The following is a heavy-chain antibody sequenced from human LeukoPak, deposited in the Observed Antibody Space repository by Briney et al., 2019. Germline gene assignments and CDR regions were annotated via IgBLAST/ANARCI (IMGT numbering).Heavy chain of an antibody. D-gene: IGHD6-19*01. CDR3: ARGYSSGLLDY. V-gene: IGHV3-21*01. Sequence: GGSLRLSCAASGFTFSSYAMSWVRQAPGKGLEWVPSISSTNSYIYYADSLKGRFTISRDNAENSLYLQMNSLRVEDTAVYYCARGYSSGLLDYWGQGTLVTVSS. CDR2: ISSTNSYI. CDR1: GFTFSSYA. J-gene: IGHJ4*02.